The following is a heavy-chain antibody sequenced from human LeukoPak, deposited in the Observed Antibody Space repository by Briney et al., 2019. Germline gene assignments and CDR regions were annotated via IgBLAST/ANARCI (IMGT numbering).Heavy chain of an antibody. V-gene: IGHV3-66*01. CDR2: IYSGGTT. J-gene: IGHJ3*02. D-gene: IGHD4-11*01. CDR3: ARVTTDAFDI. CDR1: GFTVSSNY. Sequence: PGGSLRLSCAASGFTVSSNYTSWVRQAPGKGLEWVSIIYSGGTTYYADSVKGRFTISRDNSKNTVYLQMNSLRAEDTAVYYCARVTTDAFDIWGQGTMVTVSS.